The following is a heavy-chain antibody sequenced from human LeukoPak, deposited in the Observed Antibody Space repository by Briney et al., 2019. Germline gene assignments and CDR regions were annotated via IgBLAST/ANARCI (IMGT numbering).Heavy chain of an antibody. J-gene: IGHJ4*02. CDR2: IYTSGST. D-gene: IGHD1-26*01. CDR3: AKSGGYGLIDY. V-gene: IGHV4-61*02. Sequence: SETLSLTCTVSGGSISSGSYYWSWIRQPAGKGLEWIGRIYTSGSTNYNPSLKSRVTISVDTSKNQFSLRLNSVTAADTAMYFCAKSGGYGLIDYWGQGTRVIVSS. CDR1: GGSISSGSYY.